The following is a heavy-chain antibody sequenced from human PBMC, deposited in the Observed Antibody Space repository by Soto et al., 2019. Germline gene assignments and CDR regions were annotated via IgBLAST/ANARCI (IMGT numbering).Heavy chain of an antibody. CDR1: GYTFTNFG. CDR3: ARDPHPRLFDS. CDR2: INTYNANT. J-gene: IGHJ4*02. Sequence: QVQLLQSGAEVKKPGASVKVSCKASGYTFTNFGISWVRQAPGQGLEWMGWINTYNANTNYAQKLKGRVTMTTETSTNTAYMELRSLRYDDSAVSDCARDPHPRLFDSWGQGTLVTVSS. V-gene: IGHV1-18*01.